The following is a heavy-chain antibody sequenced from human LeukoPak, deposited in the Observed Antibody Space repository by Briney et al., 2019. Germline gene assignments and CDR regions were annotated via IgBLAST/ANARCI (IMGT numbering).Heavy chain of an antibody. CDR2: IYYSGST. V-gene: IGHV4-59*01. CDR1: GGSISSYY. Sequence: SETLSLTCTVSGGSISSYYWSWIRQPPGKGLEWIGYIYYSGSTNYNPSLKSRVTISVDTSKNQFSLKLSSVTAADTAVYYCARATAITIFGVVGMNWFDPWGQGTLVTVSS. CDR3: ARATAITIFGVVGMNWFDP. J-gene: IGHJ5*02. D-gene: IGHD3-3*01.